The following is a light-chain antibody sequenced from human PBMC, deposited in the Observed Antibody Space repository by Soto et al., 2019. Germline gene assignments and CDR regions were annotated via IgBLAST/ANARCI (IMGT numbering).Light chain of an antibody. CDR2: EVS. Sequence: QSALTQPASVSGSPGQSITISCTGTSTDIGGYNYVSWYQHHPGKAPKLIISEVSNRPSGVSNRFSGSKSGNTASLTISGLQAEDEADYYCSSYTRSSTLRVFGTVTKVTVL. J-gene: IGLJ1*01. CDR1: STDIGGYNY. CDR3: SSYTRSSTLRV. V-gene: IGLV2-14*01.